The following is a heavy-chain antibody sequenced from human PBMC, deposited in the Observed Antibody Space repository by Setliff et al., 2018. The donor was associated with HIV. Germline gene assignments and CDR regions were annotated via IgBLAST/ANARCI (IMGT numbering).Heavy chain of an antibody. CDR2: IKEDGSEK. J-gene: IGHJ4*02. V-gene: IGHV3-7*03. D-gene: IGHD3-10*01. CDR1: GFTFSMYW. Sequence: GGSLRLSCAASGFTFSMYWMTWVRQAPGKGLEWVANIKEDGSEKYYVDSVKGRFTISRDNAKKSLYLQMNSLRAEDTAVYYCANSMVRGVSYFDYWGQGTLVTVSS. CDR3: ANSMVRGVSYFDY.